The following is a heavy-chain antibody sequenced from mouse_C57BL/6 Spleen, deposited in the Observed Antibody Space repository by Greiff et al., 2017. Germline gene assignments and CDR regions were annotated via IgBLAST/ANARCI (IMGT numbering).Heavy chain of an antibody. Sequence: EVQLVESEGGLVQPGSSMKLSCTASGFTFSDYYMAWVRQVPEKGLEWVANINYDGSSTYYLDSLKSRFIISRDNAKNILYLQMSSLKSEDAATYYGARGDYGVYWYFDVWGTGTTVTVSS. CDR1: GFTFSDYY. CDR3: ARGDYGVYWYFDV. D-gene: IGHD1-1*01. J-gene: IGHJ1*03. V-gene: IGHV5-16*01. CDR2: INYDGSST.